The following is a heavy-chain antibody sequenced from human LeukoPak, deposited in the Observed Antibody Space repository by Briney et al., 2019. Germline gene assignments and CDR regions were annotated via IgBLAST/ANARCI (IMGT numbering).Heavy chain of an antibody. J-gene: IGHJ4*02. CDR1: GFTCNNYA. CDR3: ANDFDY. Sequence: GGSLRLSCAASGFTCNNYAMSWVRQAPGKGLEWVSTISGSNDNTYYADSVKGRFTISRDNSKNTLYLQMNSLRADDTALYYCANDFDYWGQGTLVTLSS. V-gene: IGHV3-23*01. CDR2: ISGSNDNT.